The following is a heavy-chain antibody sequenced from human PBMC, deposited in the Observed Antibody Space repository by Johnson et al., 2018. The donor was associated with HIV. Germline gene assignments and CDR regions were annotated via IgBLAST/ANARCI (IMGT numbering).Heavy chain of an antibody. D-gene: IGHD2-21*01. V-gene: IGHV3-74*02. CDR2: INSDGSST. CDR1: GFTFSSYW. Sequence: MQLVESGGGLVQPGGSLRLSCAASGFTFSSYWMHWVRQAPGKGLVWVSRINSDGSSTSYADSVKGRFTISRDNAKNTLYLQMNSLRAEDTAVYYCARSIVVEGDDAFDIWGQGTMVTVSS. J-gene: IGHJ3*02. CDR3: ARSIVVEGDDAFDI.